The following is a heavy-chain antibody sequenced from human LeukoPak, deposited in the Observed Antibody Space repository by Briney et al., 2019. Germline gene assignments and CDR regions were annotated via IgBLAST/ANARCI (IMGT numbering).Heavy chain of an antibody. Sequence: GGSLRLSCAASGLTFSSYAMSWVRQAPGKGLEWVSAISGSGGSTYYADSVKGRFTISRDNSKNTLYLQMNSLRAEDTAVYYCATRGLGYYYDSSGYYNAFDIWGQGTMVTVSS. J-gene: IGHJ3*02. CDR2: ISGSGGST. CDR1: GLTFSSYA. D-gene: IGHD3-22*01. CDR3: ATRGLGYYYDSSGYYNAFDI. V-gene: IGHV3-23*01.